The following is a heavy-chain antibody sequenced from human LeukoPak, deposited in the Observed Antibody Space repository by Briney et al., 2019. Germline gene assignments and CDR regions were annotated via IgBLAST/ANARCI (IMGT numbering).Heavy chain of an antibody. Sequence: PGGSLRLSCAASGFTLDNYNFNWVRQAPGKGLEWVASIRSYSSYIHYADSVKGRFTISRDDAKQSLYLQMNSLRAEDTAVYFCARFAEVYYYVDVWGTGTTVIVSS. V-gene: IGHV3-21*01. D-gene: IGHD2-21*01. CDR3: ARFAEVYYYVDV. J-gene: IGHJ6*03. CDR2: IRSYSSYI. CDR1: GFTLDNYN.